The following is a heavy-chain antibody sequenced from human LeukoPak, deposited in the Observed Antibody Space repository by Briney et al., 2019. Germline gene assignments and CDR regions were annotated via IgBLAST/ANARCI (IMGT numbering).Heavy chain of an antibody. CDR2: INSDGSST. D-gene: IGHD3-16*01. Sequence: PGGSLRLSCAATGFTISSYWMHWFRQAPGKGLVWVSRINSDGSSTIYADSVKGRFTISRDNAENTLYLQMNSLRAEDTAVYCCARLGILVYWRQGTLATVSS. J-gene: IGHJ4*02. CDR3: ARLGILVY. CDR1: GFTISSYW. V-gene: IGHV3-74*01.